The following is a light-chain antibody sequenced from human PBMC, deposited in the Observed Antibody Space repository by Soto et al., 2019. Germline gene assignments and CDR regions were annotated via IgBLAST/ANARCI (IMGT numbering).Light chain of an antibody. V-gene: IGKV3-15*01. CDR3: QQHNNWPLT. J-gene: IGKJ4*01. CDR1: QSVSSN. Sequence: EIVMTQSPATLSVSPGERATLSCRASQSVSSNLAWYQQKPGQAPRLLVYGASTRATGIPARFSGSGSGTQFTLTISSLQSEDFAVYYCQQHNNWPLTVGGGTKVDSK. CDR2: GAS.